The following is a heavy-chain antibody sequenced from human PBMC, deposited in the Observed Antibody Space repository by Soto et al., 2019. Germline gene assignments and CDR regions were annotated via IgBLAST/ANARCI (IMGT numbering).Heavy chain of an antibody. CDR1: GFTFSIYN. CDR2: ISSSSSII. D-gene: IGHD6-13*01. V-gene: IGHV3-48*01. J-gene: IGHJ4*02. CDR3: ARDQKASWYTRYFDY. Sequence: EVQLVESGGGLVQPGGSLRLSCAASGFTFSIYNMNWVRQAPGKGLEWVSYISSSSSIIYYADSVKGRFTISRDDAKTSLYLQMNSLRAEDTAVYFCARDQKASWYTRYFDYWGQGTLVTVSS.